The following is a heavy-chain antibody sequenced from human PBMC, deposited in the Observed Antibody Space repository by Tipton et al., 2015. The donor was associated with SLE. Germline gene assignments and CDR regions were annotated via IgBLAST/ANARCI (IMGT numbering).Heavy chain of an antibody. Sequence: GLVKPSGTLSLTCAVSGGSISSGGYSWSWIRQPPGKGLEWIGYIYHSGSTYYNPSLKSRVTISVDRSKNQFSLKLSSVTAADTAVYYCARGGSSSWSHWYFDLWGRGTLVTVSS. CDR2: IYHSGST. CDR1: GGSISSGGYS. D-gene: IGHD6-13*01. CDR3: ARGGSSSWSHWYFDL. J-gene: IGHJ2*01. V-gene: IGHV4-30-2*01.